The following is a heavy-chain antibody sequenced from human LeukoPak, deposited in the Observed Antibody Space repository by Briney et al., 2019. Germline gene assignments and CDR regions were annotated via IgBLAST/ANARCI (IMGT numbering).Heavy chain of an antibody. D-gene: IGHD3-22*01. CDR3: ARVSDEYYYDSSGQIDY. V-gene: IGHV1-46*01. CDR1: GYTFTGYY. CDR2: IYPRDGST. J-gene: IGHJ4*02. Sequence: GASVKVSCKASGYTFTGYYIHWVRQAPGQGLEWMGMIYPRDGSTSYAQKFQGRATMTTDTSTSTAYMELRSLSSDDTAVYYCARVSDEYYYDSSGQIDYWGQGTLVTVSS.